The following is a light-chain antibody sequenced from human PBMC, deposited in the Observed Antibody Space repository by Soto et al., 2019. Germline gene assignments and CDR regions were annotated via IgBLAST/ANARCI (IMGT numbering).Light chain of an antibody. CDR1: QDISNY. CDR2: DAS. V-gene: IGKV1-33*01. J-gene: IGKJ2*01. Sequence: DIQMTQSPSSLSASVGDRVTITCQASQDISNYLNWYQQKPGKAPKLLIYDASNLETGVPSRFSGSGSALDFTFTISSLQPEDIAKYHCPQDDNPRPYTFGTWTKLDIK. CDR3: PQDDNPRPYT.